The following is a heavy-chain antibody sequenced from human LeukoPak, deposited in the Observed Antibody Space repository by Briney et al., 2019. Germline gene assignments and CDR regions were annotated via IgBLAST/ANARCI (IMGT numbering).Heavy chain of an antibody. CDR2: INQDGSQK. J-gene: IGHJ4*02. V-gene: IGHV3-7*03. CDR3: TRDQS. CDR1: GFSTSRSW. Sequence: GGSLRLSCAGSGFSTSRSWMSWVRRTPGKGLEWVANINQDGSQKYYVDSVKGRFTITRDNAKNSLFLQMNSLRAEDTAMYYCTRDQSWGQGTLVTVSS.